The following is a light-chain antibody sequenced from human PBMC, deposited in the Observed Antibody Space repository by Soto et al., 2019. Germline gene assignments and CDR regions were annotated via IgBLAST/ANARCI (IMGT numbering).Light chain of an antibody. J-gene: IGKJ4*01. CDR2: AAS. V-gene: IGKV1-39*01. CDR3: QQSYSTPSLT. CDR1: QSIDKY. Sequence: DIQMTQSPSSLSASVGDRVTITCRASQSIDKYLSWYQQKPGKGPNLLIYAASNLRTGVPSRFSGSGSGTAFTLTISGLLPEDFATYFCQQSYSTPSLTFGGGTKVEIK.